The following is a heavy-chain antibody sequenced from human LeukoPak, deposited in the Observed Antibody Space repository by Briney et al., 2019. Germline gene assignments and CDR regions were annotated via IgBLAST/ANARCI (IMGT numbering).Heavy chain of an antibody. J-gene: IGHJ4*02. D-gene: IGHD3-22*01. CDR1: RFTFTSYA. CDR2: ISGSGGGT. Sequence: GGSLRLSCAASRFTFTSYAMGWVRQAPGKGLEWVSTISGSGGGTNYADSVKGRLTISRDNSKNTLYLQMNSLRAEDTAVYYCAKDAVKYYYDSSGPYYWGQGTLVTVSS. CDR3: AKDAVKYYYDSSGPYY. V-gene: IGHV3-23*01.